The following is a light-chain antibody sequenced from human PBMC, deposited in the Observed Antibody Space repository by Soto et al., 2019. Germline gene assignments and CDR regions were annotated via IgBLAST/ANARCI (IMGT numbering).Light chain of an antibody. CDR2: EVR. V-gene: IGLV2-14*01. CDR1: SSDVGGYNH. Sequence: QSVLTQPDSVSGSPGQSITISCTGTSSDVGGYNHVSWYQQHPGKAPKLMIHEVRNRPSGVSNRFSGSKSGNTASLTISGLQAEDEADYYCSSYTTSSTRVFGTGTKVTVL. J-gene: IGLJ1*01. CDR3: SSYTTSSTRV.